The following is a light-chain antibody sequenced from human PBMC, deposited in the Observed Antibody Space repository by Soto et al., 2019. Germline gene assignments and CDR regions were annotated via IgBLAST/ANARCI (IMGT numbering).Light chain of an antibody. J-gene: IGLJ2*01. Sequence: QSVLTQPASVSGSPGQSITISCTGTSSDVGGYKYVSWYQQHPGKAPKLIIYEVSNRPSGVSNRFSGSKSGNTASLTISGLQAEDEADYYCSSYTSRTTLVVFGGGTKLTVL. CDR2: EVS. CDR3: SSYTSRTTLVV. CDR1: SSDVGGYKY. V-gene: IGLV2-14*01.